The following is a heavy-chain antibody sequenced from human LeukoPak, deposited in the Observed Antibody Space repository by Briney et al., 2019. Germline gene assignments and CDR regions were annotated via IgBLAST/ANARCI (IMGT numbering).Heavy chain of an antibody. J-gene: IGHJ4*02. D-gene: IGHD3-22*01. CDR1: GFTVSSDY. CDR2: IYSGGST. CDR3: ATDRDYYDSSGYYLVDY. Sequence: GGSLRLSCAASGFTVSSDYMSWVRQAPGKGLEWVSVIYSGGSTYYADSVKGRFTISRDNSKNTLYLQMNSLRAEDTAVYYCATDRDYYDSSGYYLVDYWGQGTLVTVSS. V-gene: IGHV3-66*01.